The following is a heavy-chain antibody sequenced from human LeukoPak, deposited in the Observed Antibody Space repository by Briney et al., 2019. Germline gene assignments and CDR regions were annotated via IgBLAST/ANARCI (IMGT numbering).Heavy chain of an antibody. Sequence: SETLSLTCTVSGGSISSYYWSWIRQPPGKGLEWIGYIYYSGSTNYNPSLKSRVTISADTSKNQFSLKLSSVTAADTAVYYCASSHYDFWSGYSSYFDYWGQGTLVTVSS. J-gene: IGHJ4*02. D-gene: IGHD3-3*01. CDR2: IYYSGST. CDR3: ASSHYDFWSGYSSYFDY. CDR1: GGSISSYY. V-gene: IGHV4-59*01.